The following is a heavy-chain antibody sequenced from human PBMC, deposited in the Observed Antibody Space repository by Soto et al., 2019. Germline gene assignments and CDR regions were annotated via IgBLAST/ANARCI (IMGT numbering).Heavy chain of an antibody. D-gene: IGHD3-16*02. V-gene: IGHV1-69*13. CDR1: GGTFSSYA. CDR2: IIPIFGTA. J-gene: IGHJ4*02. CDR3: ARDMGHYDYVWGSYRYFPLDY. Sequence: SVKVSCKASGGTFSSYAISWVRQAPGQGLEWMGGIIPIFGTANYAQKFQGRVTITADESTSTAYMELSSLRSEDTAVYYCARDMGHYDYVWGSYRYFPLDYWGQGTLVTVS.